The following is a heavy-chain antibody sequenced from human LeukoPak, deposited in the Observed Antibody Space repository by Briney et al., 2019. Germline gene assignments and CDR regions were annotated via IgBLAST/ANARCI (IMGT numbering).Heavy chain of an antibody. CDR1: GYTFTDYY. CDR3: AKEGVGFDP. V-gene: IGHV1-2*02. J-gene: IGHJ5*02. Sequence: ASVKVSRKASGYTFTDYYMHWVRQAPGQGLEWMGWINPNSGATDYAQNFQGRVTMTRDTSISTAYMELSSLRSDDTALYFCAKEGVGFDPWGQGALVTVSS. CDR2: INPNSGAT.